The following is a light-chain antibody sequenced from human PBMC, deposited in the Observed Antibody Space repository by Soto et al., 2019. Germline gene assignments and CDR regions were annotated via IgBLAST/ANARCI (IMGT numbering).Light chain of an antibody. CDR1: QDISND. Sequence: DIQMTQSPSSLSASVGDRVTITCQASQDISNDLNWYQQKQGKAPKILIYDASNLKTGVPSRFSGSGSGTDFTFTISSLQPEDIATYYCQQYDNLPPLTFGGGTKVEIK. J-gene: IGKJ4*01. CDR2: DAS. V-gene: IGKV1-33*01. CDR3: QQYDNLPPLT.